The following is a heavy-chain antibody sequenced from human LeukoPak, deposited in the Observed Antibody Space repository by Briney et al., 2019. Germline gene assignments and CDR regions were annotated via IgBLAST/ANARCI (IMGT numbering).Heavy chain of an antibody. D-gene: IGHD6-13*01. J-gene: IGHJ4*02. CDR3: ARDLAAAGANPLDY. CDR2: INQDGSDK. V-gene: IGHV3-7*01. Sequence: GGSLRLSCAASRFSFTYSWMNWVRQAPGKGLEWVANINQDGSDKYYLDSVKGRFTISRDNAKNSLYLQMNSLRAEDTAVYYCARDLAAAGANPLDYWGQGTLVTVSS. CDR1: RFSFTYSW.